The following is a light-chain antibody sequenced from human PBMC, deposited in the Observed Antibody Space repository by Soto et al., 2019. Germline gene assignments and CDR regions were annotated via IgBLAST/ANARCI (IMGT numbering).Light chain of an antibody. Sequence: DIQMTQSPSTLSASVEDRVTITCRASQSISSWLAWYQQKPGKAPKLLIYKASSLESGVPSRFSGSGSGTELTLTINSLQPDDVATYYSPRTFSQGTKVEIK. J-gene: IGKJ1*01. CDR3: PRT. CDR1: QSISSW. CDR2: KAS. V-gene: IGKV1-5*03.